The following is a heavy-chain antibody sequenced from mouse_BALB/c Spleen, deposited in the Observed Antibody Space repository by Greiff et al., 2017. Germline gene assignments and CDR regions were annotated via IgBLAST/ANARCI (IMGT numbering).Heavy chain of an antibody. V-gene: IGHV1S135*01. Sequence: EVQLQQSGPELVKPGASVKVSCKASGYAFTSYYMYWVKQSHGKSLEWIGYIDPYNGGTSYNQKFKGKATLTVDKSSSTAYMHVNSLTSEDSAVDYCARGGAMDYWGQGTSVTVSA. CDR1: GYAFTSYY. J-gene: IGHJ4*01. CDR3: ARGGAMDY. CDR2: IDPYNGGT.